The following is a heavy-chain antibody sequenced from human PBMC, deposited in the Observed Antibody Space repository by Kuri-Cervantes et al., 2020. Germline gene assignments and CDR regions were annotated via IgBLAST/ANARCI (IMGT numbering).Heavy chain of an antibody. D-gene: IGHD2-21*01. CDR1: GFTFSYYG. V-gene: IGHV3-30*02. J-gene: IGHJ6*03. Sequence: GESLKISCATSGFTFSYYGMHWVRQAPGKGLEWVAFIRYDGSNKYYADSVKGRFTISRDNSKNTLYLQMNSLRAEDTAVYYCARSAIPSYYSYYMDVWGKGTTVTVSS. CDR2: IRYDGSNK. CDR3: ARSAIPSYYSYYMDV.